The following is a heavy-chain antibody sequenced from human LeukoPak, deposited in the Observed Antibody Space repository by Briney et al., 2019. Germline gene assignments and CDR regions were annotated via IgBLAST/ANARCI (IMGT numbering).Heavy chain of an antibody. V-gene: IGHV4-38-2*01. D-gene: IGHD3-16*01. CDR2: IYHSGST. Sequence: SETLSLTCAVSDYSISSGYYWGWIRQPPGKGLEWIGSIYHSGSTYYNPSLKSRVTISVDTSTNQFSLELGSVTAADTALYYCARVSYDYVWGGFASWGQGTLVTVSS. J-gene: IGHJ5*02. CDR3: ARVSYDYVWGGFAS. CDR1: DYSISSGYY.